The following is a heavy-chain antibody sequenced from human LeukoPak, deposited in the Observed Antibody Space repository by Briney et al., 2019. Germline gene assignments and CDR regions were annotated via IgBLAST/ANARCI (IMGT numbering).Heavy chain of an antibody. CDR3: ASRQLPYNFDY. Sequence: ASVKVSCKASGYTFTGYYMHWVRQAPGQGLEWMGWINPNSGDTNYTQKFQGRVTMTRDTSIGTAYMELSRLRSDDTAVYYCASRQLPYNFDYWGQGTLVTVSS. D-gene: IGHD1-1*01. CDR1: GYTFTGYY. J-gene: IGHJ4*02. V-gene: IGHV1-2*02. CDR2: INPNSGDT.